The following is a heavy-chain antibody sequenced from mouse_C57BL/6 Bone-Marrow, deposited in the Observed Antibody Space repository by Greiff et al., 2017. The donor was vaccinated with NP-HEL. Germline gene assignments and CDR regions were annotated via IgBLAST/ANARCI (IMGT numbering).Heavy chain of an antibody. D-gene: IGHD2-2*01. CDR2: IDPETGDT. Sequence: EVQLQQSGAELVRPGASVKLSCTASGFNITDDSMHWVKQRPEQGLAWIGWIDPETGDTEYASKFQGKATITADTSSNTAYLQLSSLTSEDTAVYCCSTVVTDWFAYWGQGTLVTVSA. J-gene: IGHJ3*01. CDR3: STVVTDWFAY. CDR1: GFNITDDS. V-gene: IGHV14-4*01.